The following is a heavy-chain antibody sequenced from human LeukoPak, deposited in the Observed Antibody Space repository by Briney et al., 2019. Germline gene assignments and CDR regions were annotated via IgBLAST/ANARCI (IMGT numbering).Heavy chain of an antibody. J-gene: IGHJ5*02. D-gene: IGHD1-1*01. CDR1: GGSINSASYY. CDR3: VGRKSTTPNWFDP. CDR2: IYYSGVT. Sequence: SETLSLTCTDSGGSINSASYYWGWIRQSPGKGLEWIGAIYYSGVTFYNPSLKSRVTISVDTSKNQFSLKLTSVTAADTSIYYCVGRKSTTPNWFDPWGQGTLVTVSS. V-gene: IGHV4-39*01.